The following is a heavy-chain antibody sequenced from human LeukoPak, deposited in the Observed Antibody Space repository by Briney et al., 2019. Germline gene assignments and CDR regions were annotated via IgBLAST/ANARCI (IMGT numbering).Heavy chain of an antibody. J-gene: IGHJ3*02. Sequence: PGGSLRLSCAASGFTFSSYGMHWVRQAPGKGLEWVAFIRYDGSNKYYADSVKGRFTISRDNSKNTLYLQMNSLRAEDMAVYYCAKDKPLPMVRGVHDAFDIWGQGTMVTVSS. CDR2: IRYDGSNK. V-gene: IGHV3-30*02. D-gene: IGHD3-10*01. CDR3: AKDKPLPMVRGVHDAFDI. CDR1: GFTFSSYG.